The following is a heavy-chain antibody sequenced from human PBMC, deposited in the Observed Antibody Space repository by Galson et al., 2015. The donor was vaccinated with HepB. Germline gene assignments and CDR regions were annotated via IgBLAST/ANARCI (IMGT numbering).Heavy chain of an antibody. Sequence: SVKVSCKASGGTFSSYAISWVRQAPGQGLEWMGGIIPIFGTANYAQKFQGRVTITADKSTSTAYMELSSPRSEDTAVYYCARVSRGYSGYDYPNWFDPWGQGTLVTVSS. CDR1: GGTFSSYA. D-gene: IGHD5-12*01. CDR3: ARVSRGYSGYDYPNWFDP. CDR2: IIPIFGTA. V-gene: IGHV1-69*06. J-gene: IGHJ5*02.